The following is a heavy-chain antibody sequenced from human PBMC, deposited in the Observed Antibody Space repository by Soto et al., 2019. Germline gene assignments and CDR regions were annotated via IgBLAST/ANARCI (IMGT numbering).Heavy chain of an antibody. D-gene: IGHD5-12*01. Sequence: QVQLVQSGAEVKKPGASVKVSCKASGYTFTSYGITWVRQAPGQGLEWMGWISAYNGNTNYAQKLQGRVTLTTDTTTSTADMDLRRLGSDDTAVYYCARHPRGYSCYGLGGSWSLFWGQGSLVTVAS. V-gene: IGHV1-18*01. CDR3: ARHPRGYSCYGLGGSWSLF. J-gene: IGHJ4*02. CDR2: ISAYNGNT. CDR1: GYTFTSYG.